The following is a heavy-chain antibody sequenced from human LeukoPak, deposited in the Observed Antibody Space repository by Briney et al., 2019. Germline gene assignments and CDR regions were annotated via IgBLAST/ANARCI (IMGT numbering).Heavy chain of an antibody. CDR2: MNPNSGNT. CDR3: ARSPSYYYYMGV. J-gene: IGHJ6*03. Sequence: GASVKVSCKASGYTFTSYDINWVRQATGQGLEWMGWMNPNSGNTGYAQKFQGRVTITRNTSISTAYMELSSLRSEDTAVYYCARSPSYYYYMGVWGKGTTVTVSS. V-gene: IGHV1-8*01. CDR1: GYTFTSYD.